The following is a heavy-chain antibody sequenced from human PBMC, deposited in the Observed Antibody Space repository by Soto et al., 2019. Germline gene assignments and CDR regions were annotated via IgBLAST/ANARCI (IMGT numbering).Heavy chain of an antibody. V-gene: IGHV4-59*01. CDR3: ARDVVRGVISYYFDY. Sequence: SETLSLTCPVSGGSISSYYWSWIRQPPGKGLEWIGYIYYSGSTNYNPSLKSRVTISVDTSKNQFSLKLSSVTAADTAVYYCARDVVRGVISYYFDYWGQGTLVTVSS. CDR2: IYYSGST. J-gene: IGHJ4*02. D-gene: IGHD3-10*01. CDR1: GGSISSYY.